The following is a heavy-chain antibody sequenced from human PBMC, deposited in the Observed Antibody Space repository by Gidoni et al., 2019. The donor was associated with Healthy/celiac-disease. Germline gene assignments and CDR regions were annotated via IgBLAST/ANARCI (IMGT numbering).Heavy chain of an antibody. Sequence: QVQLQESGPGLVKPSETLSLTCTVSGGSFSSYYWSWIRQPPGKGLGWIGYIYYSGGTNYNPTLKSRVTISVDTSKNQFSLKLSSVTAADTAVYYCARDAGSGWYKYFDYWGQGTLVTVSS. CDR1: GGSFSSYY. CDR3: ARDAGSGWYKYFDY. D-gene: IGHD6-19*01. CDR2: IYYSGGT. J-gene: IGHJ4*02. V-gene: IGHV4-59*01.